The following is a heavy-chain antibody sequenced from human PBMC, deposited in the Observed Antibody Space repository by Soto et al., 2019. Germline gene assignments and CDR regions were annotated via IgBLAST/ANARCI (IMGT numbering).Heavy chain of an antibody. CDR2: ISGNGSDI. CDR1: GFTFSSYA. D-gene: IGHD2-2*01. J-gene: IGHJ5*02. Sequence: GGSLRLSCAASGFTFSSYAMSWVRQAPGKGLELVSGISGNGSDIKYADSVKGRFTISRDNAKNTLYLQMNSLRAEDTAVYYCARDQSTGDWFDAWGQGTLVTVSS. CDR3: ARDQSTGDWFDA. V-gene: IGHV3-23*01.